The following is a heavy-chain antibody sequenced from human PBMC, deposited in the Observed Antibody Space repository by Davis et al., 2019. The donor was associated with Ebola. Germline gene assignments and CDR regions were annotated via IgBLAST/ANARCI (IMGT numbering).Heavy chain of an antibody. V-gene: IGHV6-1*01. J-gene: IGHJ6*02. CDR2: TYYRSKWYN. Sequence: MPSETLSLTCAISGDSASSNSAAWNWIRQSPSRGLEWLGRTYYRSKWYNDYAVSVKSRITINPDTSKNQFSLQLNSVTPEDTAVYYCAREPYIWGSYNGMDVWGQGTTVTVSS. CDR3: AREPYIWGSYNGMDV. CDR1: GDSASSNSAA. D-gene: IGHD3-16*01.